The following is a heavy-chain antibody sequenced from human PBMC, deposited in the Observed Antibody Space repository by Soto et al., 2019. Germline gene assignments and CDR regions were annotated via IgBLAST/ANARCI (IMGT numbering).Heavy chain of an antibody. Sequence: PGGSLRLSCAASGFSLYNYAMDWVRQASGKGLEWLGRIRNKANSYGTAYAATVKGRFTSSRDDSKNTAYLQMNSLKTEDTAVYYCARDPLILGFGELSHDWFDPWGQGTLVTAPQ. D-gene: IGHD3-10*01. CDR1: GFSLYNYA. V-gene: IGHV3-73*01. CDR3: ARDPLILGFGELSHDWFDP. CDR2: IRNKANSYGT. J-gene: IGHJ5*02.